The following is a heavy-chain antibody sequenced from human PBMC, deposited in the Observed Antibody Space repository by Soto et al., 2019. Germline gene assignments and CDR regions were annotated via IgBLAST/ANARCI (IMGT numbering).Heavy chain of an antibody. Sequence: GGSLRLSCIASGFTFNTHWMHWVRQAPGKGLVWVSRIYFDGITTNYADSVKGRLTVSRDKDKNTVYLHVNTLRDEDTAVYYCACGGAMGVDYWGKGTLVTVSS. V-gene: IGHV3-74*01. CDR3: ACGGAMGVDY. CDR2: IYFDGITT. D-gene: IGHD2-21*01. CDR1: GFTFNTHW. J-gene: IGHJ4*02.